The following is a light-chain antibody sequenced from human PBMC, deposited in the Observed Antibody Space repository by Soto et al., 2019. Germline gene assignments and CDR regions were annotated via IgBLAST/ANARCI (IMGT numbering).Light chain of an antibody. J-gene: IGLJ1*01. V-gene: IGLV2-8*01. CDR3: ISYAGSNTWN. CDR1: SSDVGGYNY. CDR2: EVS. Sequence: QSALTQPPSASGSPGQSVTISCTGTSSDVGGYNYVSWYQQHPGKAPKLMIYEVSKRPSGVPDRFSGSKSGNTASLTVSGLQAEDEADYYCISYAGSNTWNFGTGTKLTVL.